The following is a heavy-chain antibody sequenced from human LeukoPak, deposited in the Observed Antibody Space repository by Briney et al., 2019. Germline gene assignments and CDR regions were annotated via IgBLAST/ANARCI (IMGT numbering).Heavy chain of an antibody. V-gene: IGHV4-39*07. Sequence: SETLSLTCTVSGGSISSSSYYWGWIRQPPGKGLEWIGSIYYSGSTYYNPSLKSRVTISVDTSKNQFSLKLSSVTAADTAVYYCARGVLRYFDWSPTSLLDVWGQGTTVTVSS. CDR1: GGSISSSSYY. J-gene: IGHJ6*02. CDR3: ARGVLRYFDWSPTSLLDV. CDR2: IYYSGST. D-gene: IGHD3-9*01.